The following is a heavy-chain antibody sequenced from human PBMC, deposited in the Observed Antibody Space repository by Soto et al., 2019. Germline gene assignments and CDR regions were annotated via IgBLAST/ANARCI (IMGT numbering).Heavy chain of an antibody. CDR2: IYYSGST. J-gene: IGHJ6*02. D-gene: IGHD5-18*01. V-gene: IGHV4-39*01. CDR3: ARAQRGYSYGYGASAGSVGYYYYGMDV. Sequence: PSETLSLTCTVSGGSISSSSYYWGWIRQPPGKGLEWIGSIYYSGSTYYNPSLKSRVTISVDTSKNQFSLKLSSVTAADTAVYYCARAQRGYSYGYGASAGSVGYYYYGMDVWGQGTTVTVSS. CDR1: GGSISSSSYY.